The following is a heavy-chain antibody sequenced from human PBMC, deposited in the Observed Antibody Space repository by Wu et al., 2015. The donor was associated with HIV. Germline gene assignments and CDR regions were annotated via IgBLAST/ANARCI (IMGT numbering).Heavy chain of an antibody. CDR1: GYRFTSHG. V-gene: IGHV1-18*01. J-gene: IGHJ4*02. CDR3: ARVGCSSISCWYYFDY. CDR2: ISTYNGNR. Sequence: QVQLVQSGAEVKKPGASVKVSCKASGYRFTSHGISWVRQAPGQGLEWMGWISTYNGNRNYVQKFQGRVTMTTDTSTNTAYMELRSLRSDDTAIYYCARVGCSSISCWYYFDYWGQGTVVTVSS. D-gene: IGHD2-2*01.